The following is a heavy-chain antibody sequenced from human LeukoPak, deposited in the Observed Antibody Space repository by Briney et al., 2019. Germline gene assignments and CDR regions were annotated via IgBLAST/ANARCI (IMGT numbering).Heavy chain of an antibody. D-gene: IGHD3-10*01. CDR3: ARDPPGMLGIHYFDY. V-gene: IGHV3-48*02. CDR2: ISSGSRDI. Sequence: GGSLRLSCAAFGFRFDSYSMNWVRQAPGKGLEWLSFISSGSRDIYYADSVKGRFTISRDNGKNSLYLHMNSLRDEDTAVYYCARDPPGMLGIHYFDYWGQGTLVTVSS. CDR1: GFRFDSYS. J-gene: IGHJ4*02.